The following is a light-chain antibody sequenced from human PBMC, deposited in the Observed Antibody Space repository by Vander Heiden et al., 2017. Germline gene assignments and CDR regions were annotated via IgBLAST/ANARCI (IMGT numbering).Light chain of an antibody. CDR2: GSS. Sequence: DIQMTQSPSYVSASIGDRVTITCRASLGTSSWLAWYQQQPGKAPKLLIYGSSTSGVPSRFRGSKSGTDLESGVPSRFSGSASVTDFTLTISSVQPEDFATYYCQQANGFPPMFTFGPGTKVDLK. CDR1: LGTSSW. J-gene: IGKJ3*01. CDR3: QQANGFPPMFT. V-gene: IGKV1-12*01.